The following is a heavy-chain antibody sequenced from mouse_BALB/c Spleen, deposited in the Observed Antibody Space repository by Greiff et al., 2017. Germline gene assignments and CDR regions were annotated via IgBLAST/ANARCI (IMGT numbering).Heavy chain of an antibody. CDR3: ARGGYYLLAWFAY. CDR1: GFNIKDTY. J-gene: IGHJ3*01. Sequence: EVQLVESGAELVKPGASVKLSCTASGFNIKDTYMHWVKQRPEQGLEWIGRIDPANGNTKYDPKFQGKATITADTSSNTAYLQLSSLTSEDTAVYYCARGGYYLLAWFAYWGQGTLVTVSA. D-gene: IGHD2-3*01. V-gene: IGHV14-3*02. CDR2: IDPANGNT.